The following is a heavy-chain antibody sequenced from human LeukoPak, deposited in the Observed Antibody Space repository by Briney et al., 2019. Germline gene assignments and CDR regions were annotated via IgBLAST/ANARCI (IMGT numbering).Heavy chain of an antibody. V-gene: IGHV4-59*01. J-gene: IGHJ3*02. CDR2: IYYSGST. D-gene: IGHD3-9*01. CDR3: ARGILTGPIYAFDI. Sequence: SETLSLTCAVYGGSFSGYYWSWIRQPPGKGLEWIAYIYYSGSTNYNPSLKSRVTISVDTSKNQFSLKLSSVTAADTAVYYCARGILTGPIYAFDIWGQGTMVTVSS. CDR1: GGSFSGYY.